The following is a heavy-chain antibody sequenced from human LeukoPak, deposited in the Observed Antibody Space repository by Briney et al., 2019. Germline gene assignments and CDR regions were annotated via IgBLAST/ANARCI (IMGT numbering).Heavy chain of an antibody. J-gene: IGHJ4*02. CDR3: ARDHIAATGIIGH. Sequence: SQTLSLTCTVSGGSISSGDYYWSWIRQPPGKGLEWIGYIYYSGSTYYNPSLKSRVTISVDTSKNQFSLKLSSVTAADTAVYHCARDHIAATGIIGHWGQGTLVTVSS. V-gene: IGHV4-30-4*01. CDR2: IYYSGST. D-gene: IGHD6-13*01. CDR1: GGSISSGDYY.